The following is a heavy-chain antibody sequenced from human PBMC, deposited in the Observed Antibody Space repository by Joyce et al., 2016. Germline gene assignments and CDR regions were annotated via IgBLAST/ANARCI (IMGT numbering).Heavy chain of an antibody. CDR2: TFYRSKWYN. V-gene: IGHV6-1*01. J-gene: IGHJ3*02. CDR1: GDFVSSNSAA. D-gene: IGHD2-21*01. CDR3: TRDAGCGLDGLDI. Sequence: QVQLQQSGPGLVKPSQILSLTCAISGDFVSSNSAAWNWIRQSPSRGLECLGWTFYRSKWYNDYAVSVSRRISNIPNTSKNLSSLLPNAVTPEDATVYYCTRDAGCGLDGLDIWGQGTVVTVSS.